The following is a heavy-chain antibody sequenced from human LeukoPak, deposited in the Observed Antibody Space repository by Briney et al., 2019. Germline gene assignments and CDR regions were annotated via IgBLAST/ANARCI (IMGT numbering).Heavy chain of an antibody. D-gene: IGHD3-10*01. CDR1: GGSISSSSYY. CDR2: IYFSGST. Sequence: PSETLSLTCSVSGGSISSSSYYWGWIRQPPGKGLQWIGSIYFSGSTNYNPSLKSRVTISVDKSNNQFSLELSSVTAADTAVYYCARDLPGSGVNFDQWGQGTLVTVSS. V-gene: IGHV4-39*07. CDR3: ARDLPGSGVNFDQ. J-gene: IGHJ4*02.